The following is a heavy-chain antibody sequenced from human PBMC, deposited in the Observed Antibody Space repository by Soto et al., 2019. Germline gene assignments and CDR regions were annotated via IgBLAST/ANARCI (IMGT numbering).Heavy chain of an antibody. D-gene: IGHD3-10*01. J-gene: IGHJ5*02. CDR3: AKDRRITMVRGVNNWFDP. Sequence: EVQLLESGGGLVQPGGSLRLSCAASGFTFSSYAMSWVRQAPGKGLEWVSAISGSGGSTYYADSVKGRFTISRDNSKNTLYLQMNSLRAEDTAVYYCAKDRRITMVRGVNNWFDPWGQGTLVTVSS. CDR1: GFTFSSYA. V-gene: IGHV3-23*01. CDR2: ISGSGGST.